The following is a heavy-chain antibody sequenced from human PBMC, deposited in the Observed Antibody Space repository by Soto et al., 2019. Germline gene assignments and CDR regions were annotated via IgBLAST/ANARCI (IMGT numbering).Heavy chain of an antibody. Sequence: EVQLVESGGGLVQPGGSLRLSCAASGFTFSSYSMNWVRQAPWKGLEWVSYISSSSSTIYYADSVKGRFTISSDNAKNTLDLQMNSMRKKVTALNYCASGERDYGGRSYRNNNSFNTWGHGNLVTVSS. CDR1: GFTFSSYS. CDR3: ASGERDYGGRSYRNNNSFNT. D-gene: IGHD3-16*02. CDR2: ISSSSSTI. J-gene: IGHJ5*01. V-gene: IGHV3-48*02.